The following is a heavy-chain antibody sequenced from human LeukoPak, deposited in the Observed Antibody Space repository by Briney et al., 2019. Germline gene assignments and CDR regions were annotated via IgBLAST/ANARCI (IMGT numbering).Heavy chain of an antibody. CDR1: GFTFDDYA. CDR3: AKDLGATVVTGGAFDI. Sequence: GGSLRLSCAASGFTFDDYAMHWVRQAPGKGLEWVSGISWNSGSIGYADSVKGRFSISRDNAKNSLYLQMNSLRAEDTALYYCAKDLGATVVTGGAFDIWGQGTMVTVS. J-gene: IGHJ3*02. V-gene: IGHV3-9*01. CDR2: ISWNSGSI. D-gene: IGHD4-23*01.